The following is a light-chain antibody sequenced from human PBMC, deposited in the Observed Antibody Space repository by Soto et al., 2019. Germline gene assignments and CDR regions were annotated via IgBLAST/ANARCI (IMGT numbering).Light chain of an antibody. CDR2: TGS. CDR3: QQYNSYPAT. Sequence: DIQMTQSPSSVSASVGDRVTITCRASQAIDSWLAWYQQKPGEAPKLLIFTGSLLHSGVPPRFSGSGSGTDFTLTISSLQPDDFATYYCQQYNSYPATFGQGTKVEIK. J-gene: IGKJ1*01. CDR1: QAIDSW. V-gene: IGKV1D-16*01.